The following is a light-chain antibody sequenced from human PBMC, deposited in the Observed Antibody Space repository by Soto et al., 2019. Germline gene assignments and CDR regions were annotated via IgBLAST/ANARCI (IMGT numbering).Light chain of an antibody. J-gene: IGKJ5*01. Sequence: EIVLTQSPGTLSLSPGEIATLSFRASHSVIRTYLAWYQQKPGQAPRLLMYGASDRATGTPGRFSGSGSGTDFTLTISGLEPEDSAVYYCQQFDDSVTFGQGTRLEIK. CDR3: QQFDDSVT. CDR1: HSVIRTY. V-gene: IGKV3-20*01. CDR2: GAS.